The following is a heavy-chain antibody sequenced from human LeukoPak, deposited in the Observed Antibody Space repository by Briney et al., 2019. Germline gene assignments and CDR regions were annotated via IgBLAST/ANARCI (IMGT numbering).Heavy chain of an antibody. CDR2: IGLSGSST. CDR3: AKEFVPGNFHY. V-gene: IGHV3-23*01. D-gene: IGHD2-21*01. CDR1: GFTFSSHW. Sequence: GGSLRLSCAASGFTFSSHWMHWVRQAPGKGLEWVSTIGLSGSSTYYAGSVKGRFTISRDNSKNTLYLQMNSLRAEDTAIYYCAKEFVPGNFHYWGQGTLITVSS. J-gene: IGHJ4*02.